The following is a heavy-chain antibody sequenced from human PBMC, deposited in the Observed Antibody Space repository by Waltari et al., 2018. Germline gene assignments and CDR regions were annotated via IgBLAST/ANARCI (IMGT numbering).Heavy chain of an antibody. Sequence: QVQLVQSGAEVKKPGASVKVSCKTSGYNFAGPYMHLVVQAPGQGLEWMGWINPKTGNTKYAQKFQGRVAMTTDTSISTAYVEMSSLTSDDTAVYFCTRDLSSESYNWEDGHFDYWGQGTLVTVSS. V-gene: IGHV1-2*02. J-gene: IGHJ4*02. CDR1: GYNFAGPY. CDR3: TRDLSSESYNWEDGHFDY. D-gene: IGHD1-1*01. CDR2: INPKTGNT.